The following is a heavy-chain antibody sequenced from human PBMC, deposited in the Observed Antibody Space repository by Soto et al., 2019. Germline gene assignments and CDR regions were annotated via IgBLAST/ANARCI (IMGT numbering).Heavy chain of an antibody. CDR1: GFTFSSYA. CDR3: ARETVAGFMQSGSFDY. D-gene: IGHD6-19*01. J-gene: IGHJ4*02. V-gene: IGHV3-30-3*01. CDR2: ISYDGSNK. Sequence: GGSLRLSCAASGFTFSSYAMHWVRQAPGKGLEWVAVISYDGSNKYYADSVKGRFTISRDNSKNTLYLQMNSLRAEDKAVYYCARETVAGFMQSGSFDYWGQGTLVTVSS.